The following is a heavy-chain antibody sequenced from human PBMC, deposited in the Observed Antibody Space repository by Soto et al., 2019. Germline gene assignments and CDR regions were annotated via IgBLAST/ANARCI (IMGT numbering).Heavy chain of an antibody. J-gene: IGHJ5*02. CDR3: ARHKSGSDWLDP. CDR2: MFYSGAT. CDR1: GGSISDISYC. D-gene: IGHD2-15*01. Sequence: PSETLSLTCTVSGGSISDISYCWGWIRQPPGKGLQWIGCMFYSGATYYNPSLKNRVTLSVDTSNNEFSLKLVSVPAPDTAGYYCARHKSGSDWLDPWGQGTLVTVSS. V-gene: IGHV4-39*01.